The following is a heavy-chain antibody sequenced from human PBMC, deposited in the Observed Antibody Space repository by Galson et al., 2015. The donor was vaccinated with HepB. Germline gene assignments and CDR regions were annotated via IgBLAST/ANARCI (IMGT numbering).Heavy chain of an antibody. D-gene: IGHD2-2*01. V-gene: IGHV1-2*04. Sequence: SVKVSCKASGYTFTGYYMHWVRQAPGQGLEWMGWINPNSGGTNYAQKFQGWVTMTRDTSISTAYMELSRLRSDDTAVYYCARTNKYCSSTSCYYNWFDPWGQGTLVTVSS. CDR1: GYTFTGYY. CDR3: ARTNKYCSSTSCYYNWFDP. CDR2: INPNSGGT. J-gene: IGHJ5*02.